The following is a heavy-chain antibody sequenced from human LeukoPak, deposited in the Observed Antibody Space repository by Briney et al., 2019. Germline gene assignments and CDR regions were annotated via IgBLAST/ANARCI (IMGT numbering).Heavy chain of an antibody. J-gene: IGHJ4*02. D-gene: IGHD2-2*01. CDR3: ARAGSCSSTSCPIKDDFDY. CDR2: ISSGSSTL. V-gene: IGHV3-48*04. CDR1: GFTFSTYT. Sequence: GGSLRLSCVASGFTFSTYTMNWVRQAPGKGLEWLSYISSGSSTLYYADSVKGRFTVSRDNAKNSLYLQMNSLRAEDTAVYYCARAGSCSSTSCPIKDDFDYWGQGTLVTVSS.